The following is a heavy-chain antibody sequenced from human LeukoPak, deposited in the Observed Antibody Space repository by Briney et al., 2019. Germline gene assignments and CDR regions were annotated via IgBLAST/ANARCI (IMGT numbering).Heavy chain of an antibody. J-gene: IGHJ3*02. V-gene: IGHV3-7*01. CDR2: IKQDGSEK. CDR1: GFTFSSYW. Sequence: GGSLRLSCAASGFTFSSYWMSWVRQAPGKGLEWVANIKQDGSEKYYADSVKGRFTISRDNARNSLYLQMNSLRAEDTAIYYCARWSGYDSDAFDIWGQGTMVTVSS. CDR3: ARWSGYDSDAFDI. D-gene: IGHD5-12*01.